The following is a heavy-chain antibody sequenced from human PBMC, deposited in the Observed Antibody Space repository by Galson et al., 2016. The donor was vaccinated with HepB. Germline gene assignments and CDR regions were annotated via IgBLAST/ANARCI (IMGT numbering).Heavy chain of an antibody. J-gene: IGHJ3*02. V-gene: IGHV3-23*01. Sequence: SLRLSCAASGFVFNNYPMTWVRQAPGKGLEWVSTIGSGGFQHSADSVKGRFTVSRDNSRNTLYLQMDSLTADDTALYFCAREGYSSGHCGAFDIWGQGTMVTVSS. CDR1: GFVFNNYP. CDR3: AREGYSSGHCGAFDI. CDR2: IGSGGFQ. D-gene: IGHD6-19*01.